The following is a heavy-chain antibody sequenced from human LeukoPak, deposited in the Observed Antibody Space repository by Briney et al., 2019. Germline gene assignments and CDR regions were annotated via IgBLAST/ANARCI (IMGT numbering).Heavy chain of an antibody. CDR3: ARDKTRGLGYSYSKSGNYFDY. CDR1: GFIFSNYW. J-gene: IGHJ4*02. V-gene: IGHV3-7*01. Sequence: GGSLRLSCVASGFIFSNYWMSWVRQAPGKGLEWVANIKGDGGEKDFVDSLKGRFTISRDNAKKSVYLQMNSLRAEDTAVYSCARDKTRGLGYSYSKSGNYFDYWGQGTLVTVSS. D-gene: IGHD5-18*01. CDR2: IKGDGGEK.